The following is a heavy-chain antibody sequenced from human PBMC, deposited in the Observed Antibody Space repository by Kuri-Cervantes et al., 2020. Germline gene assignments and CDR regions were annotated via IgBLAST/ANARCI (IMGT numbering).Heavy chain of an antibody. D-gene: IGHD3-10*01. V-gene: IGHV4-4*02. Sequence: SETLSLTCVVSGGSISNNNWWSWVRQPPGQGLEWIGAIHHSGSTNYNPSLKSRVTISVDTSKNQFSLKLSSVTAADTAVYYCARDVRWGEGYNWFDPWGQGTLVTVSS. CDR3: ARDVRWGEGYNWFDP. J-gene: IGHJ5*02. CDR2: IHHSGST. CDR1: GGSISNNNW.